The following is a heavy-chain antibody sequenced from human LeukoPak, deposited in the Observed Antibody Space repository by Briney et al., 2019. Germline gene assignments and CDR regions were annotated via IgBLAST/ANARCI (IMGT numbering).Heavy chain of an antibody. CDR2: IIPIFGTA. CDR1: GGTFSSYA. Sequence: GASVKVSCKASGGTFSSYAISWVRQAPGQGLEWMGGIIPIFGTANYAQKFQGRVTITADESTSTAYMELSSLRSEDTAVYYCARLKDTAMVTSLLGAFDIWGQGTMVTVSS. D-gene: IGHD5-18*01. CDR3: ARLKDTAMVTSLLGAFDI. J-gene: IGHJ3*02. V-gene: IGHV1-69*13.